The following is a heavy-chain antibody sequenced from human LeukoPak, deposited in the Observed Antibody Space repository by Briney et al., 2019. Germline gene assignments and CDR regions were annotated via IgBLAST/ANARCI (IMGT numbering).Heavy chain of an antibody. CDR1: GFTFSHFW. CDR2: IKKTGSET. J-gene: IGHJ4*02. Sequence: GGSLRLSCAASGFTFSHFWMSWVRQAPGKGLECVAYIKKTGSETYYVDSVKGRFTITRDNTRNSLFLQMYSLRAEDTAEYFCAREDGYCSGGNCYSYFDSWGQGTLVTASS. D-gene: IGHD2-15*01. CDR3: AREDGYCSGGNCYSYFDS. V-gene: IGHV3-7*01.